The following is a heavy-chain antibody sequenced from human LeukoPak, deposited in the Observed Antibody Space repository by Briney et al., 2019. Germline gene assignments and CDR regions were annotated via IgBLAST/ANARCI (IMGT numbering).Heavy chain of an antibody. V-gene: IGHV3-48*01. CDR1: RFTFSTYS. Sequence: PGGSLRLSCAASRFTFSTYSINWVRQAPGKGLEWVSYISSSTSTIYYVDSVKGRFTISRDNAKNSLYLQMNSLRAEDTAVYYCAGGYSYGRGVDYWGQGTLVTVSS. CDR2: ISSSTSTI. D-gene: IGHD5-18*01. CDR3: AGGYSYGRGVDY. J-gene: IGHJ4*02.